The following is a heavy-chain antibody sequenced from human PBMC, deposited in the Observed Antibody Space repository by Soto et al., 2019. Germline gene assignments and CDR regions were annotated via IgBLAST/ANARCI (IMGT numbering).Heavy chain of an antibody. V-gene: IGHV1-69*13. D-gene: IGHD3-3*01. J-gene: IGHJ5*02. CDR3: ARDFWRGYYPPPAGWFDP. CDR2: IIPIFGTA. CDR1: GGTFSSYA. Sequence: SVKVSCKASGGTFSSYAISWVRQAPGQGLEWMGGIIPIFGTANYAQKFQGRVTITADESTSTAYMELSSLRSEDTAVYYCARDFWRGYYPPPAGWFDPGGQGTLVTVAS.